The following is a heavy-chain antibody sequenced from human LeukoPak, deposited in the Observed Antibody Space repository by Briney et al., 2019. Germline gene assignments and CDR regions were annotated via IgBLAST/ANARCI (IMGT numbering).Heavy chain of an antibody. Sequence: SETLSLTCTVSGGSTSSSSYYWGWIRQPPGKGLEWIGSIYYSGSTYYNPSLKSRVTISVDTSKNQFSLKLSSVTAADTAVYYCARDMGRDYDFWSGSPTYYFDYWGQGTLVTVSS. CDR3: ARDMGRDYDFWSGSPTYYFDY. J-gene: IGHJ4*02. V-gene: IGHV4-39*07. CDR2: IYYSGST. D-gene: IGHD3-3*01. CDR1: GGSTSSSSYY.